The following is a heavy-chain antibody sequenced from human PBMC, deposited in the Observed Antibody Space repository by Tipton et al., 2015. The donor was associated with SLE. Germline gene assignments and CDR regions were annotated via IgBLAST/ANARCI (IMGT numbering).Heavy chain of an antibody. Sequence: SLRLSCAASGFTFSSYNIHWVRQAPGKGLEWMAVIWYDGRRTYYADSVKGRFTVSRDNSKNTLYLQVNTLRAEDSAIYYCARQGDRRVWYYYMDVWGKGTTVTVSS. CDR2: IWYDGRRT. CDR1: GFTFSSYN. J-gene: IGHJ6*03. D-gene: IGHD3-16*01. CDR3: ARQGDRRVWYYYMDV. V-gene: IGHV3-33*01.